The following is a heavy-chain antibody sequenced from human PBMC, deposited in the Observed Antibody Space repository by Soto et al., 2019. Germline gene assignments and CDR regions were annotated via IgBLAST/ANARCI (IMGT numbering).Heavy chain of an antibody. CDR1: GFTFSSYS. D-gene: IGHD6-19*01. CDR2: ISSSSSTI. J-gene: IGHJ6*02. Sequence: PGGSLRLSCAASGFTFSSYSMNWVCQAPGKGLEWVSYISSSSSTIYYADSVKGRFTISRDNAKNSLYLQMNSLRDEDTAVYYCARVRSSGWYDCYYGMDVWGQGTTVTVSS. CDR3: ARVRSSGWYDCYYGMDV. V-gene: IGHV3-48*02.